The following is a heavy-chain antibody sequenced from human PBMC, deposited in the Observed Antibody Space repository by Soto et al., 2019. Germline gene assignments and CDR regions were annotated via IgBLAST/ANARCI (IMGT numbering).Heavy chain of an antibody. D-gene: IGHD6-19*01. CDR2: IYWDDDK. J-gene: IGHJ5*02. V-gene: IGHV2-5*02. CDR1: GFSLSTSGVG. Sequence: QITLKESGPTLVKPTQTLTLTCTFSGFSLSTSGVGVVWIRQPPGKALEGLGIIYWDDDKRYRPSMKSRLTXTXDXXNTQGVLTRTSMDPVDTGQYYCAHNLVAGTSWFDPWGQGTLVTASS. CDR3: AHNLVAGTSWFDP.